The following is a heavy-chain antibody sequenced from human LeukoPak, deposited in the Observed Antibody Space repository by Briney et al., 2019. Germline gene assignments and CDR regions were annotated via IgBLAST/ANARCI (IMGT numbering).Heavy chain of an antibody. Sequence: ASVTVSCKASGYTFTSYGITWVRQAPGQGLEWMGWISAYNGNTNYPQKLQGRVTMTTDTSTSTAYMELRSLKSDDTAVYYCARRGMEEGMDVWGQGTTVAVSS. CDR3: ARRGMEEGMDV. J-gene: IGHJ6*02. CDR2: ISAYNGNT. D-gene: IGHD3-3*01. V-gene: IGHV1-18*01. CDR1: GYTFTSYG.